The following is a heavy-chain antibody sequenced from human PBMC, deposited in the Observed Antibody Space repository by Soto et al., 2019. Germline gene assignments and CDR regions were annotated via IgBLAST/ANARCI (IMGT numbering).Heavy chain of an antibody. D-gene: IGHD3-10*01. CDR2: INHSGST. V-gene: IGHV4-34*01. J-gene: IGHJ1*01. CDR3: ARSRGYGSGSLQYFQH. CDR1: GGSFSGFY. Sequence: QVQLQQWGAGLLKPSETLSLTCVVYGGSFSGFYWSWIRQAPGKGLEWIGEINHSGSTNYNPSLKSRVTMSADTSKNQFSLKLSSVTAADTAVYYCARSRGYGSGSLQYFQHWGQGTLVTVSS.